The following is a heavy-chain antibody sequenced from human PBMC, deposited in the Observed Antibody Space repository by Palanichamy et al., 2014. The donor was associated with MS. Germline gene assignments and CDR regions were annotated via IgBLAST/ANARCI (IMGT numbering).Heavy chain of an antibody. D-gene: IGHD6-6*01. V-gene: IGHV3-30*18. Sequence: QVQLVESGGGVVQPGTSLRLSCAASGFTFSSYGMHWVRQAPGKGLEWVAIISYDGRNKYYADSVKGRFTISRDNSKNTLYLQMNSLRAEDTAVYYCAKAASIAARYFYGMDVWGQETTVTVSS. J-gene: IGHJ6*02. CDR2: ISYDGRNK. CDR3: AKAASIAARYFYGMDV. CDR1: GFTFSSYG.